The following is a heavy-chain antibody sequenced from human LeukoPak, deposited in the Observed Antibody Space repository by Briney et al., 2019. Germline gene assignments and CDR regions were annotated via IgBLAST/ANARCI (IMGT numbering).Heavy chain of an antibody. Sequence: GGSLRLSCAASGFTFSSYAMHWVRQAPGKGLEWVAVVSYDGSNKYYADSVKGRFTISRDNSKNTLYLQMNSLRAEDTAVYYCARDRAAAGMSVDYWGQGTLVTVSS. CDR2: VSYDGSNK. J-gene: IGHJ4*02. CDR1: GFTFSSYA. V-gene: IGHV3-30-3*01. D-gene: IGHD6-13*01. CDR3: ARDRAAAGMSVDY.